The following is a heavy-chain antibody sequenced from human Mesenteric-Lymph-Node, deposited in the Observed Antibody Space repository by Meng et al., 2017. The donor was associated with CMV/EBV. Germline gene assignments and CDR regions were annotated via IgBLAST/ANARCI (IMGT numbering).Heavy chain of an antibody. V-gene: IGHV3-11*01. Sequence: GESLKISCATSGFTFSDYYMTWIRQAPGKGLEWVSYISNSASTTYYADSVKGRFTISRDNAKNSLFLQMNSPRAEDTAIYYCAKRQIDSGIVDYWGQGTLVTVSS. CDR2: ISNSASTT. J-gene: IGHJ4*02. CDR3: AKRQIDSGIVDY. CDR1: GFTFSDYY. D-gene: IGHD3-10*01.